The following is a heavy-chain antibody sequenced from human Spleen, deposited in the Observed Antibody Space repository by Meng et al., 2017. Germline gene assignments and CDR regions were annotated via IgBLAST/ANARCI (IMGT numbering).Heavy chain of an antibody. D-gene: IGHD1-26*01. V-gene: IGHV4-34*01. CDR1: GGSFSGYY. CDR2: INHSGST. Sequence: QVQLQQWGAGLLKPSATLSLTSAVYGGSFSGYYWSWIRQPPGKGLEWIGEINHSGSTNYNPSLKSRVTISVDTSKNQFSLKLSSVTAADTAVYYCARGEDSGSYYDYWGQGSLVTVSS. CDR3: ARGEDSGSYYDY. J-gene: IGHJ4*02.